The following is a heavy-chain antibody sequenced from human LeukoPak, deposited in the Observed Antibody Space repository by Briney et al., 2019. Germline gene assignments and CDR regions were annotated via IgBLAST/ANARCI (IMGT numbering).Heavy chain of an antibody. Sequence: PGGSLRLSCEVSGFSVSNNYMNWVRQAPGKGLEWVSATFAGGSTHYADSVKGRFTISRDTSKNTLHLQMNSLRPEDTAVYYCAREGDWDYWGQGTLVTVSS. CDR2: TFAGGST. J-gene: IGHJ4*02. CDR1: GFSVSNNY. CDR3: AREGDWDY. D-gene: IGHD3/OR15-3a*01. V-gene: IGHV3-53*01.